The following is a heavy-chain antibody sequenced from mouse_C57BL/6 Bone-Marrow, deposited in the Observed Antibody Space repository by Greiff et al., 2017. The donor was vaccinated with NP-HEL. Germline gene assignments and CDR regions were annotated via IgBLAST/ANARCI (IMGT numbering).Heavy chain of an antibody. CDR1: GYTFTSYG. J-gene: IGHJ3*01. CDR2: IYPRSGNT. V-gene: IGHV1-81*01. Sequence: VQLQQSGAELARPGASVKLSCKASGYTFTSYGISWVKQRTGQGLEWIGKIYPRSGNTYYNEKFKGKATLTADKSSSTAYMELRSLTSEDAAVYVCARWVTTVVDQFAYWGQGTLVTVSA. CDR3: ARWVTTVVDQFAY. D-gene: IGHD1-1*01.